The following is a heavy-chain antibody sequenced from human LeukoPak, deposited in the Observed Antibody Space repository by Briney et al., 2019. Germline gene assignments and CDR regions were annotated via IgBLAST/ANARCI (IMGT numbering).Heavy chain of an antibody. CDR1: GFTFSGFW. V-gene: IGHV3-7*03. J-gene: IGHJ3*01. Sequence: GGSLRLSCAVSGFTFSGFWMSWSRQAPGKGLEWVASINSDGSEGHYADVVKGRFTISRDNAKSSLYLQINSLRAEDTAVYYCARSSYSSSSSVWGQGTMVTVSS. CDR3: ARSSYSSSSSV. D-gene: IGHD6-6*01. CDR2: INSDGSEG.